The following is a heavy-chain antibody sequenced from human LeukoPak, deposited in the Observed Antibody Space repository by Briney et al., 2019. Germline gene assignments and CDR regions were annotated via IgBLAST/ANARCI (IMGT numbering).Heavy chain of an antibody. CDR1: GGSISSYY. Sequence: PSETLSLTCTVSGGSISSYYWSWIRQPPGKGLEWIGYIYHSGSTNYNPSLKSRVTISVDTSKNQFSLKLSSVTAADTAVYYCARSGNYDILTGYYLFDYWGQGTLVTVSS. CDR3: ARSGNYDILTGYYLFDY. V-gene: IGHV4-59*01. J-gene: IGHJ4*02. CDR2: IYHSGST. D-gene: IGHD3-9*01.